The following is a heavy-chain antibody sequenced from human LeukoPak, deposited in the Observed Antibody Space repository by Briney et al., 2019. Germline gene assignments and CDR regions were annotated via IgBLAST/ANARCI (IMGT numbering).Heavy chain of an antibody. CDR2: INTNTGSP. Sequence: ASVKVSCKASGYTFSTYPLNWVRQAPGQGLEWMGWINTNTGSPTYAQGLTGRFVFSLDTSVSTAFLQISSLKAEDTALYYCARLGVYCSSTSCYTAYYGMDVWGQGTTVTVSS. J-gene: IGHJ6*02. D-gene: IGHD2-2*02. CDR1: GYTFSTYP. CDR3: ARLGVYCSSTSCYTAYYGMDV. V-gene: IGHV7-4-1*02.